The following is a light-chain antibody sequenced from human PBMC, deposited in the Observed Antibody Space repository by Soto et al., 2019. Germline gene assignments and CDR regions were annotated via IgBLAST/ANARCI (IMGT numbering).Light chain of an antibody. CDR3: QSYESRLGGSV. Sequence: QSVLTQPPAVSGAPGQWVTISCTGSGSSLGAGFDVHWCQQLPGTAPKLPIYGNTNRPSGVPDRFSGSKSGTSASLAITGLQAEDEADYYSQSYESRLGGSVFGTGTKATVL. J-gene: IGLJ1*01. CDR2: GNT. CDR1: GSSLGAGFD. V-gene: IGLV1-40*01.